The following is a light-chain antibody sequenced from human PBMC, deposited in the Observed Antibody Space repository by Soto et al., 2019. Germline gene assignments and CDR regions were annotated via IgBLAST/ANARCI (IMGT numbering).Light chain of an antibody. V-gene: IGKV3-15*01. CDR2: GAS. CDR3: QQSNDWWT. Sequence: VLAHTRSTLRCAAGEIATLWSRASQSVSSNVAWYQQIPGQTPRILIYGASTRATGIPVRLSGSGSGTEYTLTITSLQSEDFPVYYCQQSNDWWTFGQGTKVDIK. CDR1: QSVSSN. J-gene: IGKJ1*01.